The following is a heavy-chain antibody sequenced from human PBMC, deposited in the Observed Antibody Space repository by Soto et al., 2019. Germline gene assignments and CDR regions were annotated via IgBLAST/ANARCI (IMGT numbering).Heavy chain of an antibody. V-gene: IGHV5-51*01. CDR2: IYPGDSDI. Sequence: LGESLKISCKGSGYSFTSYWIGWVRQMPGKGLEWMGIIYPGDSDIRYSPSFQGQVTISADKSISTAYLQWSSLKASDTAMYYCARPQYYYDSSANSPDYYGMDVWGQGTTVTVSS. D-gene: IGHD3-22*01. CDR1: GYSFTSYW. J-gene: IGHJ6*02. CDR3: ARPQYYYDSSANSPDYYGMDV.